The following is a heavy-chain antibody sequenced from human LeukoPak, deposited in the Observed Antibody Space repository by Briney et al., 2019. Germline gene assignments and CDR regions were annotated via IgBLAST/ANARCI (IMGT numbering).Heavy chain of an antibody. V-gene: IGHV3-30*14. CDR1: GFTFSSYA. D-gene: IGHD6-19*01. Sequence: PGRSLRLSCAASGFTFSSYAMHWVRQAPGKGLEWVAIISYDGSNKYYADSVKGRFTISRDNSKNTLYLQMNSLRAEDTAVYYCAIGSIAVAGTDYWGQGTLVTVSS. J-gene: IGHJ4*02. CDR3: AIGSIAVAGTDY. CDR2: ISYDGSNK.